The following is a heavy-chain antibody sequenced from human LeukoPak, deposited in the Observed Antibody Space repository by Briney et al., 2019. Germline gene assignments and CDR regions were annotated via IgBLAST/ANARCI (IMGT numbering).Heavy chain of an antibody. J-gene: IGHJ6*03. V-gene: IGHV4-39*01. Sequence: SQTLSLTCTVSGGSISSGGYYWGWIRQPPGKGLEWIGSIYYSGSTYYNPSLKSRLTVSVDSSKNQFSLKLSSVTAADTAVYYCARLSGNYYYYYMDVWGKGTTVTVSS. CDR2: IYYSGST. CDR1: GGSISSGGYY. CDR3: ARLSGNYYYYYMDV.